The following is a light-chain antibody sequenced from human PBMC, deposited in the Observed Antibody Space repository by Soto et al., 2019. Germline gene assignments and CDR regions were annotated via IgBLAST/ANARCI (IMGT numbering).Light chain of an antibody. CDR2: AAS. Sequence: DIQMTQSPSSLSASVGDRVTRTCRASQSISSYLNWYQQKPGKATKLLIYAASSLQSGVPSRFSGSGSGTDFTLTISSLQPEEFATYYCQQSYSTPLTFGGGTKVDIK. CDR3: QQSYSTPLT. CDR1: QSISSY. J-gene: IGKJ4*01. V-gene: IGKV1-39*01.